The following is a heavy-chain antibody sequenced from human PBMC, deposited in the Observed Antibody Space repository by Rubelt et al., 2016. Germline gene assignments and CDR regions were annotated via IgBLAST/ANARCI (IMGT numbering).Heavy chain of an antibody. CDR2: INAGNGNT. V-gene: IGHV1-3*01. CDR3: AREPRSHVSDWYPVVPRRDH. Sequence: QVQLVQSGAEVKKPGASVKVSCKASGYTFTSYAMHWVRQAPGQRLEWMGWINAGNGNTNYAQKVQGIVTMTTDTSTSTAYMELRSLRSDDTAVYYCAREPRSHVSDWYPVVPRRDHWGQGTLVTVSS. CDR1: GYTFTSYA. J-gene: IGHJ4*02. D-gene: IGHD6-19*01.